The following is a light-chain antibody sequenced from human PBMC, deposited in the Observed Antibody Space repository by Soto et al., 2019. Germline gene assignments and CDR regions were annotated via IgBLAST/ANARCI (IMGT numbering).Light chain of an antibody. Sequence: EIVLTQSPATLSLSPGERATLSCRASQSLSSSLAWYQQRPGQAPRLLIYDASNRATGTPARFSGSGSGTDFTLTISSLVPEDFAVYYCHQRSSWPLTFGQGTKLEIK. V-gene: IGKV3-11*01. CDR1: QSLSSS. CDR2: DAS. CDR3: HQRSSWPLT. J-gene: IGKJ2*01.